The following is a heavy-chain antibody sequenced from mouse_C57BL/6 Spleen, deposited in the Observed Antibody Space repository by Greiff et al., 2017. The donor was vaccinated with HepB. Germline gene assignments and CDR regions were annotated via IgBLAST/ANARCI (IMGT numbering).Heavy chain of an antibody. CDR2: INPNNGGT. CDR3: ARSLIYYGYDSLYFDY. Sequence: EVQLQQSGPELVKPGASVKISCKASGYTFTDYYMNWVKQSHGKSLEWIGDINPNNGGTSYNQKFKGKATLTVDKSSSTAYMELRSLTSEDSAVYYCARSLIYYGYDSLYFDYWGQGTTLTVSS. J-gene: IGHJ2*01. CDR1: GYTFTDYY. V-gene: IGHV1-26*01. D-gene: IGHD2-2*01.